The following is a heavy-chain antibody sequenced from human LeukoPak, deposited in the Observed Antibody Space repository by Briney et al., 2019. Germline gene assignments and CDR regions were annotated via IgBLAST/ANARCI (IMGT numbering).Heavy chain of an antibody. J-gene: IGHJ4*02. CDR3: ARVGTAMVLYYFDY. CDR1: GGSISSYY. D-gene: IGHD5-18*01. Sequence: SETLSLTCTVSGGSISSYYWSWIRQPAGKGLEWIGRIYTSGSTNYNPSLKSRVTMSVDTSKNQFSLKLSSVTAADTAVYYCARVGTAMVLYYFDYWGQGTLVTVSS. V-gene: IGHV4-4*07. CDR2: IYTSGST.